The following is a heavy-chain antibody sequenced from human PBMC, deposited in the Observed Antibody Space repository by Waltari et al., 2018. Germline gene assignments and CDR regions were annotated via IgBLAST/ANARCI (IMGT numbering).Heavy chain of an antibody. CDR3: ARGNTKYGMDV. Sequence: EVQLVESGGHLIQPGGSLRVSCAASGFNVSSYYMNWVRQAPGKGLEVVSIHYHACNTYYADSVKGRFTCSRDNAKKTLYLKMNSRRAEDTAVYYCARGNTKYGMDVWGPGTTVTVSS. CDR2: HYHACNT. J-gene: IGHJ6*02. V-gene: IGHV3-53*01. D-gene: IGHD2-8*01. CDR1: GFNVSSYY.